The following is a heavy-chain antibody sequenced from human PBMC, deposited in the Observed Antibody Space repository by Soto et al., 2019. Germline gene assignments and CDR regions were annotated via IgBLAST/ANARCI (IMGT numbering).Heavy chain of an antibody. D-gene: IGHD3-16*02. Sequence: QVQLVQSGAEEKKPGASVTVSCKASGFTFTKNAIHWVRQAPGQRLEWMGWINAANGNTKYSQKFQGRVTIIKDTSASTAYMEMTSLRYEDTAVYYCARSAVSPFGGLIGPFDYWGQGTLVTVSS. CDR2: INAANGNT. CDR1: GFTFTKNA. CDR3: ARSAVSPFGGLIGPFDY. J-gene: IGHJ4*02. V-gene: IGHV1-3*05.